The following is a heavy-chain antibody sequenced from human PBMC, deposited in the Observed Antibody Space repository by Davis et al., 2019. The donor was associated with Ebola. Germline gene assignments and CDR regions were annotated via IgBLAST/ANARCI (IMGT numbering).Heavy chain of an antibody. D-gene: IGHD3-22*01. CDR2: IYTSGST. Sequence: PSETLSLTCTVSGGSISSYYWSWIRQPAGKGLEWIGRIYTSGSTYYNPSLKSRVTISVDTSKNQFSLKLSSVTAADTAVYYCARAVVISIGGWFDPWGQGTLVTVSS. CDR3: ARAVVISIGGWFDP. V-gene: IGHV4-4*07. CDR1: GGSISSYY. J-gene: IGHJ5*02.